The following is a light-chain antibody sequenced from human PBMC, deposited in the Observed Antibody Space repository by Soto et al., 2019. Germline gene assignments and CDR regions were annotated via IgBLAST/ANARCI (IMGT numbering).Light chain of an antibody. V-gene: IGLV4-60*02. CDR2: LEGSGSY. CDR1: SGHSRNI. J-gene: IGLJ2*01. CDR3: ETWDSNTRV. Sequence: QSVLTQSSSASASLGSSVKLTCTLSSGHSRNIIAWYQQQPGKAPRYLMKLEGSGSYNKGSGVPDRFSGSSSGADRYLTISDLQFEDEADYYCETWDSNTRVFGGGTQLTVL.